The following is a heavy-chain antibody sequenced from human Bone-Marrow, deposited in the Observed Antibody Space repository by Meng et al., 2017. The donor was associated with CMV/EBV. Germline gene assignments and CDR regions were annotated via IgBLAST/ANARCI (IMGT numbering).Heavy chain of an antibody. J-gene: IGHJ4*02. CDR2: INPNSGGT. CDR1: GYTFTGYY. CDR3: ARGGDSYSSGWYSVAY. Sequence: ASVKVSCKASGYTFTGYYMHWVRQAPGQGLEWMGWINPNSGGTNYAQKFQGRVTMTRDTSISTAYMELSRLRSDDTAVYYCARGGDSYSSGWYSVAYWGQGTLVTVSS. V-gene: IGHV1-2*02. D-gene: IGHD6-19*01.